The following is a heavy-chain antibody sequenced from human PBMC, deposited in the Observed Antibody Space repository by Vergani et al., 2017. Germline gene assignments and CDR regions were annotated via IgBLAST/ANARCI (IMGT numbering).Heavy chain of an antibody. D-gene: IGHD3-10*01. V-gene: IGHV3-48*04. CDR2: ISSSSSTI. Sequence: EVQLVESGGGLVQPGGSLRLSCAASGFTFSSYSMNWVRQAPGKGLEWVSYISSSSSTIYYADSVKGRFTISRDNAKNSLYLQMNSLRAEDTAVYYCARGGYGAGRRGHGMDVWGQGTTVTVSS. J-gene: IGHJ6*02. CDR1: GFTFSSYS. CDR3: ARGGYGAGRRGHGMDV.